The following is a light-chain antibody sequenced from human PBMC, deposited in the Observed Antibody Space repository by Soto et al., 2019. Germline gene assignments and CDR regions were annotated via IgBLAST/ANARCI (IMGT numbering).Light chain of an antibody. V-gene: IGLV2-14*01. CDR1: SSDVGGYNY. J-gene: IGLJ1*01. Sequence: QSALTQPASVSGSPGQSITISCTGTSSDVGGYNYVSWYQQHPGKAAKLIIYDVTNRPSGVSNRFSGSKSGNTASLTISGLQAEDGADYYCSSYTSSSTLEVFGTGTKVTVL. CDR2: DVT. CDR3: SSYTSSSTLEV.